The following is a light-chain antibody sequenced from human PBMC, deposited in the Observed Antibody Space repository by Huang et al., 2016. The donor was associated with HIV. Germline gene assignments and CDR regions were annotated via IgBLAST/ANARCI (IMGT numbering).Light chain of an antibody. Sequence: DIQMAQSPSTLSASVGDRVTITCRASQSINSWLAWYQQKPGKAPKLLIYKASTLETGVPSRFSGSGSGTEFTLTLSSLQPDDFATYYCQQYSSYSTFGQGTKVEMK. J-gene: IGKJ1*01. CDR2: KAS. CDR1: QSINSW. V-gene: IGKV1-5*03. CDR3: QQYSSYST.